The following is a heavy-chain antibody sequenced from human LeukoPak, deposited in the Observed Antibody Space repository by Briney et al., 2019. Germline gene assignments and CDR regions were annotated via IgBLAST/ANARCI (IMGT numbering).Heavy chain of an antibody. CDR3: AKDRSYYDFWSGYYTPTEYYYYMDV. D-gene: IGHD3-3*01. J-gene: IGHJ6*03. Sequence: GGSLRLSCAASGFTFSSYGMHWVRQAPGKGLEWVAFIRYDGSNKYYADSVKGRFTISRDNSKNALYLQMSSLRAKDTAVYYCAKDRSYYDFWSGYYTPTEYYYYMDVWGKGTTVTVSS. V-gene: IGHV3-30*02. CDR2: IRYDGSNK. CDR1: GFTFSSYG.